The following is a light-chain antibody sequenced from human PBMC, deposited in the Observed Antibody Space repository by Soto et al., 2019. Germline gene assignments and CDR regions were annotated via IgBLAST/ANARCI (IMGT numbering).Light chain of an antibody. J-gene: IGKJ1*01. CDR2: KVS. CDR3: MQGTHWPWT. CDR1: QSLVYGDGKIY. V-gene: IGKV2-30*01. Sequence: DVVMTQSPPSLPVTLGQSASISCRSSQSLVYGDGKIYLDWFQQRPGQSPRRLIYKVSNRDSGVXDXSSGSGSGTDFTLEISRVEAEDVGVYYCMQGTHWPWTFGQGTKVEIK.